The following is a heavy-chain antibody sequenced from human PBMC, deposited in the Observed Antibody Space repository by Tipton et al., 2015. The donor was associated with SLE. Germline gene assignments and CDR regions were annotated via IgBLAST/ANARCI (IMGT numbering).Heavy chain of an antibody. CDR1: GITFSDAW. Sequence: RSLRLSCAASGITFSDAWKSWMRQAPGKGLEWVAVISYDGSNKFYADSVKGRFTISRDNSKNTLYLQMNSLRAEDTAVYSCAGELLDYFDYWGQGTLVTVSS. D-gene: IGHD1-26*01. CDR2: ISYDGSNK. J-gene: IGHJ4*02. CDR3: AGELLDYFDY. V-gene: IGHV3-30*03.